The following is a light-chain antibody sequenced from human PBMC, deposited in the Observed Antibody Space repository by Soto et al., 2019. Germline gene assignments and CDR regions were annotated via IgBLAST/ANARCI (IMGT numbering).Light chain of an antibody. J-gene: IGKJ2*01. CDR3: QQYYSTPYT. CDR2: WAS. CDR1: QSVLYTSNNKNY. V-gene: IGKV4-1*01. Sequence: DIVMTQSPDSLAVSLGERATINCKSSQSVLYTSNNKNYLAWYQQKPGQPPKLLIYWASTRDSGVPDRFSGSGSGTDFTLTISSLQAEDVPVYFCQQYYSTPYTFGQGTKLEIK.